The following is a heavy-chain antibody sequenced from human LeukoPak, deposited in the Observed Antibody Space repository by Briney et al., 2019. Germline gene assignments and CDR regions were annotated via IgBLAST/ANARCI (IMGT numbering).Heavy chain of an antibody. CDR1: GGSLSSYY. Sequence: SETLSLTCTVSGGSLSSYYWSWIRQPPGKGLEWIGSIYYSGTTYYNPSLKSRVTISVDTSKIQFSLKLSSVAATDTAVYFCARLRFDFWSGYTHPYFDYWGQGTLVTVSS. CDR2: IYYSGTT. CDR3: ARLRFDFWSGYTHPYFDY. J-gene: IGHJ4*02. V-gene: IGHV4-39*01. D-gene: IGHD3-3*01.